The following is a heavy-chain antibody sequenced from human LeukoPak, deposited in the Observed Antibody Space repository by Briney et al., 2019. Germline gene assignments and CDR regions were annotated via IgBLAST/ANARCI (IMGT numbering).Heavy chain of an antibody. V-gene: IGHV1-69*13. D-gene: IGHD5-18*01. CDR3: ARDQGRGYSYGVLTD. Sequence: GASVKVSCKASGGTFSSYAISWVRQAPGRGLEWMGGIIPIFGTANYAQKFQGRVTITADESTSTAYMELSSLRSEDTAVYYCARDQGRGYSYGVLTDWGQGTLVTVSS. CDR1: GGTFSSYA. CDR2: IIPIFGTA. J-gene: IGHJ4*02.